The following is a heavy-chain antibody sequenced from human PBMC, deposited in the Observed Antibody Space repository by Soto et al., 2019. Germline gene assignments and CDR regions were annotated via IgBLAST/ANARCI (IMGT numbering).Heavy chain of an antibody. V-gene: IGHV4-31*03. CDR1: GGSISSGGYY. CDR2: IYYSGRT. CDR3: ARFGYISVWVDY. D-gene: IGHD6-19*01. Sequence: QVQLQESGPGLVKPSQTLSLTCSVSGGSISSGGYYWSWIRQHPGKGLEWIGYIYYSGRTYYNPSLKSRVTISVDTSKKQFSLKLSSVTAADTAVYYCARFGYISVWVDYWGQGTLVTVSS. J-gene: IGHJ4*02.